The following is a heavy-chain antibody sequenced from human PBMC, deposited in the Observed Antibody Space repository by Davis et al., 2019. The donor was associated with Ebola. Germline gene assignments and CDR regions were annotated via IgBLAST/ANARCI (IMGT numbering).Heavy chain of an antibody. CDR2: IIPIFRIA. CDR3: AREIADALMDQYYYTMDV. Sequence: AASVKVSCKASGYKLTSYAMNWVRQAPGQGLEWMGRIIPIFRIANYAQSFRGRVTITADKSTSTAYMELSSLRSEDTAVYYCAREIADALMDQYYYTMDVWGQGTTVTVSS. CDR1: GYKLTSYA. D-gene: IGHD2-15*01. V-gene: IGHV1-69*04. J-gene: IGHJ6*02.